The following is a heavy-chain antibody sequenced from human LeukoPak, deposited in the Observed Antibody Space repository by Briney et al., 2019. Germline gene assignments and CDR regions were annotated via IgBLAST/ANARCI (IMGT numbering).Heavy chain of an antibody. CDR1: GFTFSTYG. V-gene: IGHV3-33*01. CDR2: ICYDGSNN. CDR3: ARCSGGTCFPRGYMDV. J-gene: IGHJ6*03. Sequence: QPGRSLRLSCAASGFTFSTYGTHWVRQAPGKGLEWVAVICYDGSNNYYADSVKGRFTISRDNSKNTLYLQMNSLRAEDTAVYCCARCSGGTCFPRGYMDVWGKGTTVTVSS. D-gene: IGHD2-15*01.